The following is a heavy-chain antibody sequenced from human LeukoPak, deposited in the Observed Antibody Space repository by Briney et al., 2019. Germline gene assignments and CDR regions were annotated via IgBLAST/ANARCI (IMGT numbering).Heavy chain of an antibody. Sequence: KPSETLSLTCAVYGGSFSGYYWSWIRQPPGKGLEWIGEINHSGSTNYNPSLKSRVTISVDTSKNQFSLKLSSVTAADTAVYYCARPALFVDAFDIWGQGTMVTVSS. CDR1: GGSFSGYY. J-gene: IGHJ3*02. D-gene: IGHD2-2*01. CDR2: INHSGST. V-gene: IGHV4-34*01. CDR3: ARPALFVDAFDI.